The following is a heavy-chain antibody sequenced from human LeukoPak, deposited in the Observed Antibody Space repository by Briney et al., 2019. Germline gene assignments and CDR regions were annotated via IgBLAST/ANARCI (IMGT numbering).Heavy chain of an antibody. V-gene: IGHV3-21*01. Sequence: GGSLRPSCAASGFTFSSYSMNWVRQAPGKGLEWVSSISSSSSYIYYADSVKGQFTICRDNAKNSLYLQMNSLRAEDTAVYYCARDSWVGGVYGFDYWGQGTLVTVSS. CDR3: ARDSWVGGVYGFDY. D-gene: IGHD5/OR15-5a*01. CDR1: GFTFSSYS. J-gene: IGHJ4*02. CDR2: ISSSSSYI.